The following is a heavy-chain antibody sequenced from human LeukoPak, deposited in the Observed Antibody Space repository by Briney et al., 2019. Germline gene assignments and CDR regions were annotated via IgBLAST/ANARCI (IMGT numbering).Heavy chain of an antibody. J-gene: IGHJ4*02. CDR1: GDSISSGDYY. Sequence: SETLSLTCTVSGDSISSGDYYWSWIRQPAGKGLEWIGRISSSGSTNYNPSLKSRVTISVDTSKNQFSLKLSSVTAADTAVYYCARAVLYGSGSFDYWGQGTLVTVSS. D-gene: IGHD3-10*01. CDR2: ISSSGST. CDR3: ARAVLYGSGSFDY. V-gene: IGHV4-61*02.